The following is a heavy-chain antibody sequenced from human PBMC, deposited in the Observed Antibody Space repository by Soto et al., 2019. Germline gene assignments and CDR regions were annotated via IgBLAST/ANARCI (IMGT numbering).Heavy chain of an antibody. CDR2: ISYDGSNK. CDR1: GFTFSSYA. V-gene: IGHV3-30-3*01. J-gene: IGHJ6*02. CDR3: ARDAYIRVSKIAAAKSRYYGMDV. Sequence: QVQLVESGGGVVQPGRSLRLSCAASGFTFSSYAMHWVRQAPGKGLEWVAVISYDGSNKYYADSVKGRFTISRDNSKNTLYLQMNSLRAEDTAVYYCARDAYIRVSKIAAAKSRYYGMDVWGQGTTVTVSS. D-gene: IGHD6-13*01.